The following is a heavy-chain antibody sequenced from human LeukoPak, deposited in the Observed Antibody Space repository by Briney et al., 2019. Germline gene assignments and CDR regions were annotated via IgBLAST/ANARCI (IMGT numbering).Heavy chain of an antibody. D-gene: IGHD3-10*01. Sequence: PSETLSLTCSVSNDSIRNYYWSWIRQPPGKALEWIGYIYHTGNTNYNPSLKSRLTMSIDTSKNQFSLSLNSVTAADTAVYYCARGNYGSGSYYVVDFDYWGQGTLVTVSS. CDR1: NDSIRNYY. CDR2: IYHTGNT. V-gene: IGHV4-59*01. CDR3: ARGNYGSGSYYVVDFDY. J-gene: IGHJ4*02.